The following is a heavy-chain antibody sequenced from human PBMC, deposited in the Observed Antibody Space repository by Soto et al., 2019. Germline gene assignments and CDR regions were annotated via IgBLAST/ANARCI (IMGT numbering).Heavy chain of an antibody. CDR1: GGTFSIYA. Sequence: ASVKVSCKASGGTFSIYAISWVRQAPGQGLEWMGGIIPIFGTANYAQKFQGRVTITADESTSTAYMELSSLRSEDTAVYYCARPRYCSGGSCWNWFDPWGQGTLVTVSS. CDR3: ARPRYCSGGSCWNWFDP. J-gene: IGHJ5*02. V-gene: IGHV1-69*13. CDR2: IIPIFGTA. D-gene: IGHD2-15*01.